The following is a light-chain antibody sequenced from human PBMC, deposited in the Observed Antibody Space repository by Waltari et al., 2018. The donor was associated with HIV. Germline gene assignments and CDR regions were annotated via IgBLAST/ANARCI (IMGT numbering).Light chain of an antibody. Sequence: DIQMTQSPSSLSASLGDRVTITCRTSQNITKFLNWYQQKPQKAPKLLIYAASRLQSGVPSRFSGGGSGTDFSLTISSLQLDDFATYFCQQSYSAPLTFGGGTKVEV. CDR2: AAS. CDR3: QQSYSAPLT. J-gene: IGKJ4*01. CDR1: QNITKF. V-gene: IGKV1-39*01.